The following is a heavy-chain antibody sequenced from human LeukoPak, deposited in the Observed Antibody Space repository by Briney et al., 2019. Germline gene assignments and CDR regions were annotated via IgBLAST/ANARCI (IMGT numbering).Heavy chain of an antibody. Sequence: PGGSLRLSCVASGFTFSKFAVSWVRQAPGKGLEWVSSISASGGKTYDADSVKGRFTISRDNSKNTFYLDMNSLRADDTAVHYCAKTFGTIDPFEYWGQGTLVTVSS. CDR2: ISASGGKT. V-gene: IGHV3-23*01. CDR3: AKTFGTIDPFEY. D-gene: IGHD2-2*01. CDR1: GFTFSKFA. J-gene: IGHJ4*02.